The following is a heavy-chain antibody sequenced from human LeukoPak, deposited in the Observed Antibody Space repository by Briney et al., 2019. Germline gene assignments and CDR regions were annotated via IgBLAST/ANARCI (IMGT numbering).Heavy chain of an antibody. Sequence: GSLRLSCAASEFSVGSNYMTWVRQAPGKGLEWVSLIYSGGSTYYADSVKGRFTISRDNSKNTLYLQMNSLRAEDTAVYYCASAWHLGIVVVMLDYWGQGTLVTVSS. CDR2: IYSGGST. J-gene: IGHJ4*02. V-gene: IGHV3-66*01. D-gene: IGHD3-22*01. CDR1: EFSVGSNY. CDR3: ASAWHLGIVVVMLDY.